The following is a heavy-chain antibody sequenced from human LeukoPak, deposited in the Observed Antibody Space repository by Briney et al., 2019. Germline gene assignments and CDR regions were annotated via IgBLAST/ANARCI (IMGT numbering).Heavy chain of an antibody. V-gene: IGHV3-48*03. J-gene: IGHJ4*02. CDR3: ARDPSGRASHLDY. Sequence: GGSLRLSCAASGFTFSSYEMNWFGQAAGKGLEWVAYISNGGSTTYYADSVRGRFTISRDNAKNSMYLQMNSLRDEDMAVYYCARDPSGRASHLDYWGQGTLVTVSS. CDR2: ISNGGSTT. D-gene: IGHD3-10*01. CDR1: GFTFSSYE.